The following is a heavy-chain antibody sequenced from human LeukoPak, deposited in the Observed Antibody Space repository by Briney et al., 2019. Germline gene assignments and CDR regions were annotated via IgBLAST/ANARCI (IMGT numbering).Heavy chain of an antibody. CDR2: LSGSGSST. CDR3: ARDGRLLMVFAHDC. Sequence: GGSLRLSCAGSGFTFSSYAMSWVRQAPGKGLEWIAGLSGSGSSTYYADSLKGRFTISRDNSKNTLYLQINSLRAEDTAVYYCARDGRLLMVFAHDCWGQGTLVTVSS. CDR1: GFTFSSYA. J-gene: IGHJ4*02. D-gene: IGHD2-8*01. V-gene: IGHV3-23*01.